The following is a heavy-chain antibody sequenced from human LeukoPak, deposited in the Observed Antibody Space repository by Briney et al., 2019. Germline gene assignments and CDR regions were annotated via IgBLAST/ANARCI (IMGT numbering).Heavy chain of an antibody. J-gene: IGHJ4*02. V-gene: IGHV3-48*03. CDR3: AGASDYYDSSGFDY. D-gene: IGHD3-22*01. Sequence: GGSLRLSCAASGFTFSSYEMNWVRQAPGKGLEWVSYISSSGSTIYYADSVKGRFTISRDNAKNSLYLQMNSLRAEDTAVYYCAGASDYYDSSGFDYWGQGTLVTVSS. CDR2: ISSSGSTI. CDR1: GFTFSSYE.